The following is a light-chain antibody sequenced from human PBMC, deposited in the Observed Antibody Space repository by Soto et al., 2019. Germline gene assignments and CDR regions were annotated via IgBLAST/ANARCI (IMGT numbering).Light chain of an antibody. V-gene: IGKV3-20*01. CDR1: QSVSSSY. Sequence: EIVLTQSPGTLSLSPGERATLSCRASQSVSSSYLAWYQKKPGHAPRLLIYGASSRATGIPDRFSGSGSGTDFTLTIRRLEPEDFAVYYCQLRRTFGQGTKVDIK. J-gene: IGKJ1*01. CDR2: GAS. CDR3: QLRRT.